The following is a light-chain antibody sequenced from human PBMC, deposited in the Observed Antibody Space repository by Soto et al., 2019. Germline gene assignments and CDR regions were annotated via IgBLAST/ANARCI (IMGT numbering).Light chain of an antibody. J-gene: IGLJ1*01. CDR2: KGT. V-gene: IGLV2-23*01. CDR3: CSSAPESTYV. CDR1: SSDVGAYNS. Sequence: QSVLAQPASVSGSPGQSITISCTGTSSDVGAYNSVSWYQQHPHRAPQVIIYKGTQQPSGVSNRFSGSTSGNAASLTISALQADDEADYFCCSSAPESTYVFGTGTKVTVL.